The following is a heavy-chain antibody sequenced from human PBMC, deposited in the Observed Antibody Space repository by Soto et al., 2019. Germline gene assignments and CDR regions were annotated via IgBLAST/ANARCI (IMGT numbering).Heavy chain of an antibody. CDR1: GGTFSSYA. Sequence: HVQLVQSGAEVKKPGSSVKVSCKASGGTFSSYAISWVRQAPGQGLEWMGGIIPIFGTANYAQKFQGRVTITADESTSTAYMELSSLRSEDTAVYYCAREGRVMVYGTYYYYGMDVWGQGTTVTVSS. J-gene: IGHJ6*02. D-gene: IGHD2-8*01. CDR2: IIPIFGTA. V-gene: IGHV1-69*12. CDR3: AREGRVMVYGTYYYYGMDV.